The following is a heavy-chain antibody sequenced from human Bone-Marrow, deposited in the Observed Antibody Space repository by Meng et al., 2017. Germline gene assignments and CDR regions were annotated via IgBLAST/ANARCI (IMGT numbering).Heavy chain of an antibody. J-gene: IGHJ4*02. V-gene: IGHV3-30*01. Sequence: GGSLRLSCAASGFTFSSYAMHWVRQAPGKGLEWVAVISYDGSNKYYADSVKGRFTISRDNSKNTPYLQMNSLRAEDTAVYYCARDMGYYDSSGYFDYWGQGTLVTVSS. CDR1: GFTFSSYA. D-gene: IGHD3-22*01. CDR3: ARDMGYYDSSGYFDY. CDR2: ISYDGSNK.